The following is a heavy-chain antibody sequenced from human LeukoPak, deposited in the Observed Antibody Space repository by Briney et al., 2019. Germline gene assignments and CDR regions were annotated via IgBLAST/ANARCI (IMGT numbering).Heavy chain of an antibody. J-gene: IGHJ4*02. V-gene: IGHV3-23*01. CDR1: GFTFSSYA. CDR3: AKGSSSSRPYYFDF. D-gene: IGHD6-6*01. Sequence: PGGSLRLPCTASGFTFSSYAMSWVRQAPGKGLEWVSAISGSGGSTYYADSVKGRFTISRDNSKNTLYLQMNSLRAEDTAVYYCAKGSSSSRPYYFDFWGQGTLVTVSS. CDR2: ISGSGGST.